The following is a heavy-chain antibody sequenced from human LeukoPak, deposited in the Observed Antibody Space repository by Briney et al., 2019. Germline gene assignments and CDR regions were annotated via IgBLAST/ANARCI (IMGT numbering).Heavy chain of an antibody. CDR1: GYSFSNYW. V-gene: IGHV5-51*01. CDR2: VYPGDSDT. J-gene: IGHJ4*02. CDR3: ARQYDLLAGPYYFDY. Sequence: GESLKISCQVSGYSFSNYWIAWARYLPGKGLEWMRIVYPGDSDTQYSPSFQGQVTVSADKSANTAYLQWSSLKASDTAIYYCARQYDLLAGPYYFDYWGQGTLVSVSS. D-gene: IGHD3-9*01.